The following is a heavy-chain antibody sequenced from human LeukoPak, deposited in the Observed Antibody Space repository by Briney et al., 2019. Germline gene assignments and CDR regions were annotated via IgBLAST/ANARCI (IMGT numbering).Heavy chain of an antibody. Sequence: GGSLRLSCAASGFTVSSNYMSWVRQAPGKGLEWVSVIYSGGSTYYADSVKGKFTISRDNSKNTLYLQMNSLRAEDTAVYYCARDNVDTALDYWGQGTLVTVSS. D-gene: IGHD5-18*01. CDR2: IYSGGST. CDR1: GFTVSSNY. CDR3: ARDNVDTALDY. J-gene: IGHJ4*02. V-gene: IGHV3-66*01.